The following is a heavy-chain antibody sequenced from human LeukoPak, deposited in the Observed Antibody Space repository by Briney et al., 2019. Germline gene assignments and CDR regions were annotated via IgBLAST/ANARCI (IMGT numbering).Heavy chain of an antibody. D-gene: IGHD3-10*01. Sequence: PGGSLRLSCAASGFTFSSYAMSWVRQAPGQGLEWVSAISGSGGYAYYADSVKGRFTISRDNSKNTLYLQMNSLRAEDTAVYYCAKTKALPSDYYGSGSYYNNGFDYWGQGTLVTVPS. V-gene: IGHV3-23*01. CDR2: ISGSGGYA. CDR3: AKTKALPSDYYGSGSYYNNGFDY. J-gene: IGHJ4*02. CDR1: GFTFSSYA.